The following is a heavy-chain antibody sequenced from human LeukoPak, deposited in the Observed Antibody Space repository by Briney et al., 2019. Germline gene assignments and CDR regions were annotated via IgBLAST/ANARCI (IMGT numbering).Heavy chain of an antibody. Sequence: SENLSLTCTVSGGSISSGSYYWSWIRQPAGKGLEWIGRIYTSGSTNYNPSLKSRVTISVDTSKNQFSLKLSSVTAADTAVYYCARTLVRGVVGRGYYYYGMDVWGQGTTVTVSS. CDR3: ARTLVRGVVGRGYYYYGMDV. D-gene: IGHD3-10*01. CDR2: IYTSGST. CDR1: GGSISSGSYY. V-gene: IGHV4-61*02. J-gene: IGHJ6*02.